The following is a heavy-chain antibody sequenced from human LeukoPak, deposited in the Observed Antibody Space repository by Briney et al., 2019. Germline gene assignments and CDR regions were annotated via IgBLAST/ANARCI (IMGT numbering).Heavy chain of an antibody. V-gene: IGHV4-34*01. J-gene: IGHJ4*02. D-gene: IGHD6-19*01. CDR3: ARMYSSGWAYFDY. CDR2: INHSGST. Sequence: SETLSLTCAVYGGSFSGYYWSWIRQPPGKGLEWIGEINHSGSTNYNPSLKSRVTISVDTSKNQFSLKLSSVTAADTAVYYCARMYSSGWAYFDYWGQGTLVTVSS. CDR1: GGSFSGYY.